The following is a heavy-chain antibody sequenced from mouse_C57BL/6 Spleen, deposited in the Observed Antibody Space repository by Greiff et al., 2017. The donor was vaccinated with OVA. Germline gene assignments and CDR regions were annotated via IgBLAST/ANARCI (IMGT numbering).Heavy chain of an antibody. Sequence: EVQLVESGPGLVKPSQSLSLTCSVTGYSITSGYYWNWIRQFPGNKLEWMGYISYDGSNNYNPSLKNRISITRDTSKNQFFLKLNSVTTEDTATYYCAREWLLRYFDVWGTGTTVTVSS. V-gene: IGHV3-6*01. D-gene: IGHD2-3*01. CDR2: ISYDGSN. CDR3: AREWLLRYFDV. CDR1: GYSITSGYY. J-gene: IGHJ1*03.